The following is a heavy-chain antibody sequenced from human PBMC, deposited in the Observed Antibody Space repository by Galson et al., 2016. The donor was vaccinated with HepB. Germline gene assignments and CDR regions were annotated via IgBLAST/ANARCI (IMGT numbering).Heavy chain of an antibody. Sequence: SLRLSCAASGLTFSDCAMHWVRQAPGKGLEWVAGISSDGSEKYFANSVKGRFTVSRDNSQNTLYFLLKSLRPEDTAVYYCASGYIGYEYMIENWGQGTLVTVSS. CDR1: GLTFSDCA. J-gene: IGHJ4*02. CDR2: ISSDGSEK. V-gene: IGHV3-30*03. D-gene: IGHD5-12*01. CDR3: ASGYIGYEYMIEN.